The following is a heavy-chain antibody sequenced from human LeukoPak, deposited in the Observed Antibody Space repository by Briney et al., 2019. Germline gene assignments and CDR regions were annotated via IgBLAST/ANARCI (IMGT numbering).Heavy chain of an antibody. V-gene: IGHV1-2*02. Sequence: ASVKVSCKASGYTFTAYYMHWVRQAPGQGPEWVGWINPNSGATTYAQKFQGRVTMTRDTSTSTVYMELSSLRSEDTAVYYCARGYSSGLDYWGQGTLVTVSS. CDR3: ARGYSSGLDY. D-gene: IGHD6-25*01. CDR2: INPNSGAT. J-gene: IGHJ4*02. CDR1: GYTFTAYY.